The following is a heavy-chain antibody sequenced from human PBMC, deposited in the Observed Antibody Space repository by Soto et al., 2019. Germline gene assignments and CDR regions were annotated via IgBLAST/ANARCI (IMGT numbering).Heavy chain of an antibody. Sequence: GGSLRLSCAASGFTFSSYAMSWVRQAPGKGLEWVSAISGSGGSTYYADSVKGRFTISRDNSKNTLYLQMNSLRAEDTAVYYCAKDRLFRKIVVVTAATDFWGQGTLVTVSS. CDR2: ISGSGGST. D-gene: IGHD2-2*01. J-gene: IGHJ4*02. V-gene: IGHV3-23*01. CDR1: GFTFSSYA. CDR3: AKDRLFRKIVVVTAATDF.